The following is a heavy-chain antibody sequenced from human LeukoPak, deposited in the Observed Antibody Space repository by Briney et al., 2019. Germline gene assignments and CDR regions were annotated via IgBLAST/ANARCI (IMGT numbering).Heavy chain of an antibody. D-gene: IGHD3-10*01. CDR2: IYPSGNT. CDR1: GGSFSNYF. Sequence: SETLSLTCSVSGGSFSNYFWSWVRQPAGKGLEWIGRIYPSGNTNYNPSLKSRVTLSVDTSKTQFYLSLSSVTAADTAVYYCAREDSGSYYNFYYFYMDAWGKGTTVTISS. V-gene: IGHV4-4*07. J-gene: IGHJ6*03. CDR3: AREDSGSYYNFYYFYMDA.